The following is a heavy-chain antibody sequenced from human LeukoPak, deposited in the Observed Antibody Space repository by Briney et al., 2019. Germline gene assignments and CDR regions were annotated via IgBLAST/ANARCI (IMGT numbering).Heavy chain of an antibody. D-gene: IGHD3-10*01. CDR1: GGSISSSSYY. Sequence: PSETLSLTCTVSGGSISSSSYYWSWIRQPPGKGLEWIGEINQSGRTNYNPSLKSRATISVDTSKNQFSLKLSSVTAADTAVYYCARGRYYYGSGSYWDYYYYMDVWGKGTTVTVSS. V-gene: IGHV4-39*07. CDR3: ARGRYYYGSGSYWDYYYYMDV. J-gene: IGHJ6*03. CDR2: INQSGRT.